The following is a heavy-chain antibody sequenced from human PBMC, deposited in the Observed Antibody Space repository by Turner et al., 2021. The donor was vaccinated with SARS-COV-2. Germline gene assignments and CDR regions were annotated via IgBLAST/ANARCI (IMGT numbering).Heavy chain of an antibody. Sequence: QVQLVQSGAEVKKPGASVKVSCKASGYTFTSYDINWVRQAPGKGLEWMGWMNPNSSNTGDAQKFQGRVTMTRNTSISTAYMELSSLRSEDTAVYYCARTFTAMVRVDYWGQGTLVTVSS. J-gene: IGHJ4*02. CDR1: GYTFTSYD. CDR3: ARTFTAMVRVDY. V-gene: IGHV1-8*01. CDR2: MNPNSSNT. D-gene: IGHD5-18*01.